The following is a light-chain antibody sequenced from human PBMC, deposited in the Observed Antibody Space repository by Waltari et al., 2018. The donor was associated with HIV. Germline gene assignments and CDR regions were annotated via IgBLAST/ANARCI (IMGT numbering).Light chain of an antibody. CDR1: SSNIGSYY. CDR2: RNN. V-gene: IGLV1-47*01. Sequence: QSVLTQPPSASGTPGQRVTISCSGSSSNIGSYYVYWYQQLPGTAPKLLIYRNNQRPSGVPDRFSGSKSGTSASLAINGLRSEDEADYYCATWDDNLGGRVFGGGTKLTVL. CDR3: ATWDDNLGGRV. J-gene: IGLJ3*02.